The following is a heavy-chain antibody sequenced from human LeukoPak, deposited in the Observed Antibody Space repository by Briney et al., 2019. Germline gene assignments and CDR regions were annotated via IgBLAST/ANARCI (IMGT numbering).Heavy chain of an antibody. CDR3: AREGSDDAFDL. CDR2: ISAYNGDT. J-gene: IGHJ3*01. V-gene: IGHV1-18*01. CDR1: GHTFTSYS. Sequence: GASVKVSCKASGHTFTSYSISWVRQAPGQGLEWMGWISAYNGDTNYAQKFQGRVTMTTDTSTSTAYMELRSLRSDDTAVYYCAREGSDDAFDLWGQGTLVTVSS. D-gene: IGHD3-10*01.